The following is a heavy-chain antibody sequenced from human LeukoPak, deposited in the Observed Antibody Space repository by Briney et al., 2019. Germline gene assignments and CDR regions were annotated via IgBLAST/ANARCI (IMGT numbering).Heavy chain of an antibody. Sequence: SETLSLTCTVSGGSISSYYWSWIRQPPGKGLEWIGYIYYSGSTNYNPSLKSRATISVDTSKNQFSLKLSSVTAADTAVYYCARDLRTSGSSLSWFDPWGQGTLVTVSS. J-gene: IGHJ5*02. CDR2: IYYSGST. CDR1: GGSISSYY. V-gene: IGHV4-59*01. D-gene: IGHD3-10*01. CDR3: ARDLRTSGSSLSWFDP.